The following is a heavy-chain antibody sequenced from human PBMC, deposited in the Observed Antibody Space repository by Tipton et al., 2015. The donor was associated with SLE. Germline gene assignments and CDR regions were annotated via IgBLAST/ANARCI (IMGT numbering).Heavy chain of an antibody. D-gene: IGHD5-24*01. V-gene: IGHV3-74*01. CDR2: INSDGSST. CDR1: GFTFSSYW. CDR3: AREAAGVEMATNTLTV. Sequence: SLRLSCAASGFTFSSYWMHWVRQAPGKGLVWVSRINSDGSSTSYADSVKGRFTISRDNAKNTLYLQMNSLRAEDTAVYYCAREAAGVEMATNTLTVWGQGTLVTVSS. J-gene: IGHJ4*02.